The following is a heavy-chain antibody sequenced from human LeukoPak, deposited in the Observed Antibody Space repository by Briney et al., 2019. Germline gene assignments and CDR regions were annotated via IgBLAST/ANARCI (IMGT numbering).Heavy chain of an antibody. V-gene: IGHV4-39*01. J-gene: IGHJ4*02. D-gene: IGHD6-13*01. CDR3: ATGYTSNCPYN. CDR2: IYYSGST. Sequence: SETLSLTFTVSGGSISSSSYYWGWIRQPPGKGLEWIGTIYYSGSTYYNPSLKSRVTISVDTSKNQSSLKLRSVTAADTAVYYCATGYTSNCPYNWGQGTLVTVSS. CDR1: GGSISSSSYY.